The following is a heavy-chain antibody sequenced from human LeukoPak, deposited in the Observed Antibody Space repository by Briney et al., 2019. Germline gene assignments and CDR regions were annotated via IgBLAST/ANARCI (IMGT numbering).Heavy chain of an antibody. J-gene: IGHJ6*03. CDR2: ISSTSRSYI. D-gene: IGHD5-12*01. Sequence: GGSLRLPCAASGFTFSSYNMNWVRQAPGKGLEWVSSISSTSRSYIYYADSVKGRFTISRDNAKNSLYLQMNSLRAEDTAVYYCAREHSGYDFPGRDYYYMDVWGKGTTVTVSS. CDR1: GFTFSSYN. V-gene: IGHV3-21*01. CDR3: AREHSGYDFPGRDYYYMDV.